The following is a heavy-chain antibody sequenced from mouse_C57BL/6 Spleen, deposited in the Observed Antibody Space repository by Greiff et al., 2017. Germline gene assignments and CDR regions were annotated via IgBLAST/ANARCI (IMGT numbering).Heavy chain of an antibody. CDR3: ARSGDLGNCDYDENFDD. J-gene: IGHJ1*03. D-gene: IGHD2-4*01. Sequence: QVQLQQPGTELVKPGASVKLSCKASGYTFTSYWMHWVKQRPGQGLEWIGDIYPGNGGTNYNEKFKSKATLTVDKSSSTAYMQLSSLTSEDSAVYDCARSGDLGNCDYDENFDDWGTGTTLTVSS. V-gene: IGHV1-53*01. CDR2: IYPGNGGT. CDR1: GYTFTSYW.